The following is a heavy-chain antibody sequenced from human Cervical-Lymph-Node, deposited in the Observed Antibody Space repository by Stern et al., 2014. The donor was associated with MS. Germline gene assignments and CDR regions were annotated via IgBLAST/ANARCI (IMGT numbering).Heavy chain of an antibody. CDR1: GFTFSSYG. J-gene: IGHJ1*01. V-gene: IGHV3-30*18. CDR2: ISYDGSNK. Sequence: VQLVESGGGVVQPGRSLRLSCAASGFTFSSYGMHWVRQAPGKGLEGGAVISYDGSNKYYADSVKGRFTISRDNSKNTLYLQMNSLRAEDTAVYYCAKARGPYDSSGYLQHWGQGTLVTVSS. D-gene: IGHD3-22*01. CDR3: AKARGPYDSSGYLQH.